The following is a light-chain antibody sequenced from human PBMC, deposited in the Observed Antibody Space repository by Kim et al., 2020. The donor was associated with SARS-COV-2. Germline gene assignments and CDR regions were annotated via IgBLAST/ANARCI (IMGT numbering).Light chain of an antibody. V-gene: IGKV1-33*01. J-gene: IGKJ5*01. CDR2: DAS. Sequence: GDRVTFTCQASQDITNYLNWYQLKPGKAPNLLIYDASDLKTGVPSRFSGTGSGINFTFTISSLQPDDIATYYCQQYRYLPITFGQGTRLEIK. CDR1: QDITNY. CDR3: QQYRYLPIT.